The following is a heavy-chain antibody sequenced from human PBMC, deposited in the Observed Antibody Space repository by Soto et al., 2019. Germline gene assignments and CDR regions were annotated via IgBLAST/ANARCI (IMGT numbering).Heavy chain of an antibody. Sequence: GESLKISCKGSGYSFTSYWIGWVRQMPGKGLEWMGIIYPGDSDTRYSPSFQGQVTISADKSISTAYLQWSSLKASDTAMYYCASQFAYSSGWDTVVDYWGQGTLVTVSS. V-gene: IGHV5-51*01. CDR2: IYPGDSDT. D-gene: IGHD6-19*01. CDR1: GYSFTSYW. J-gene: IGHJ4*02. CDR3: ASQFAYSSGWDTVVDY.